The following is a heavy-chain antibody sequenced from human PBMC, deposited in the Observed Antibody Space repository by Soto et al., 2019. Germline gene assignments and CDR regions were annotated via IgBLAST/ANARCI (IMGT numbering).Heavy chain of an antibody. CDR1: GYAFTTYR. V-gene: IGHV1-18*01. Sequence: QVHLVQSGAEVKKPWPSVKVSCKGSGYAFTTYRITWVRQAPGQGLEWMGWISAHKGNTNYAQKLQCRVTVTRDTSPSTAYMELRILTSEDTAVHYCARGRYGDYRGKGALVTVSS. J-gene: IGHJ4*02. CDR2: ISAHKGNT. D-gene: IGHD1-1*01. CDR3: ARGRYGDY.